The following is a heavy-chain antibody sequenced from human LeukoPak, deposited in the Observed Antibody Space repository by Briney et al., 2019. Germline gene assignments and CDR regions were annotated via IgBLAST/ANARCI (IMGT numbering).Heavy chain of an antibody. Sequence: PGGSLRLSCAASGFTFSSYSMNWVRQAPGKGLEWVSSISSSSSYIYYADSVKGRFTISRDNAKNTLYLQMNSLRAEDTAVYYCARDVSTYYYDSSGSDYWGQGTLVTVSS. V-gene: IGHV3-21*01. J-gene: IGHJ4*02. CDR3: ARDVSTYYYDSSGSDY. CDR2: ISSSSSYI. D-gene: IGHD3-22*01. CDR1: GFTFSSYS.